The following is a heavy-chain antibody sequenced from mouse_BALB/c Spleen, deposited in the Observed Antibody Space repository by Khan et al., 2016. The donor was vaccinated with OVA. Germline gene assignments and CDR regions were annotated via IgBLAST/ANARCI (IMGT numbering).Heavy chain of an antibody. Sequence: VQLQESGSGLVQPSQSLSITCTVSGFSLTSYGVHWVRQSPGKGLEWLGVIWSGGSTDYNAAFISRLSISKDNSKSQAFFKMNSLQANDTAIYYCARNYYYDEGLAYWGQGTLVTVSA. CDR3: ARNYYYDEGLAY. D-gene: IGHD2-4*01. J-gene: IGHJ3*01. CDR1: GFSLTSYG. V-gene: IGHV2-2*02. CDR2: IWSGGST.